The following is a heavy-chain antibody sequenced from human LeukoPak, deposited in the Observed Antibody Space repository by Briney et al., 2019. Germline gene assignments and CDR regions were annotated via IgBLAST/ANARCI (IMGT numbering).Heavy chain of an antibody. Sequence: SETLSLTCTVSGGSISSYYWSWIRQPAGKGLEWIGRIYTSGSTNYNPSLKSRVTMSVDTSKNQFPLKLSSVTAADTAVYYCARDREITIFGVVTYYMDVWGKGTTVTVSS. J-gene: IGHJ6*03. CDR2: IYTSGST. CDR3: ARDREITIFGVVTYYMDV. D-gene: IGHD3-3*01. V-gene: IGHV4-4*07. CDR1: GGSISSYY.